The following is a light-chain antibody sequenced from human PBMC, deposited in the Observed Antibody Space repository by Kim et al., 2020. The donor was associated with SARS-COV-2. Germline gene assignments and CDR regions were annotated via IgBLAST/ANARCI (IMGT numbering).Light chain of an antibody. CDR2: GKN. J-gene: IGLJ1*01. V-gene: IGLV3-19*01. Sequence: LGQTVRITCQGDSLRSDYASWYQQKPGQAPVLVIYGKNNRPSGIPDRFSGSSSGNTASLTITGAQAEDEADYYCNSRDSSGNHHYVFGTGTKVTVL. CDR1: SLRSDY. CDR3: NSRDSSGNHHYV.